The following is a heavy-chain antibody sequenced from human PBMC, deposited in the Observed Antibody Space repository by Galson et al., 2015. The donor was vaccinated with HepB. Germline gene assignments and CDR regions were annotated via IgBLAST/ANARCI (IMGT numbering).Heavy chain of an antibody. J-gene: IGHJ5*02. CDR1: GFTFSSYA. CDR3: ANGPDILVVVAGPPNSFDP. V-gene: IGHV3-23*01. Sequence: SLRLSCAASGFTFSSYAMSWVRQAPGKGLEWVSAISGSGGSTYYADSVKGRFTISRDNSKNTLYLQMNSLRADDTAVYYCANGPDILVVVAGPPNSFDPCAPGTLLTASS. D-gene: IGHD2-15*01. CDR2: ISGSGGST.